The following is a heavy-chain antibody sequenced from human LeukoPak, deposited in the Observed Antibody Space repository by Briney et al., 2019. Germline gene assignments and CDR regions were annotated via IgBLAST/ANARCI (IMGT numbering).Heavy chain of an antibody. CDR2: INPNSGGT. D-gene: IGHD5-18*01. J-gene: IGHJ4*02. Sequence: GASVKVSCKASGYTFTGYYMHWVRQAPGQGLEWMGWINPNSGGTNYAQKFQGRVTMTRDTSISTAYMELSRLRSDDTAVYYCAREFTPIRRGYSYGLSYWGQGTLVTVSS. CDR1: GYTFTGYY. V-gene: IGHV1-2*02. CDR3: AREFTPIRRGYSYGLSY.